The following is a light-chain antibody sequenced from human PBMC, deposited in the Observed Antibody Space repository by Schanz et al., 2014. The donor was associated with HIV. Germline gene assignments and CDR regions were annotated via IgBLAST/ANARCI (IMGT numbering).Light chain of an antibody. CDR2: DAS. CDR3: QQYGSSPT. Sequence: ETVLTQSPGSLSLSPGERATLSCRASQSVSSYLAWYQQKPGQAPRLLIYDASNRATGIPARFSGSGSGTDFTLTISSLEPEDSAVYYCQQYGSSPTFGQGTRVEIK. J-gene: IGKJ1*01. CDR1: QSVSSY. V-gene: IGKV3-11*01.